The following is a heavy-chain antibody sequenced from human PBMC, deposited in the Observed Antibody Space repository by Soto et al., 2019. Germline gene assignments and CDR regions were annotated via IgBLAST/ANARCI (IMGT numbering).Heavy chain of an antibody. V-gene: IGHV3-15*01. Sequence: GGSLRLSCAASGFTFSNAWMSWVRQAPGKGLEWVGRIKSKTDGGTTDYAAPVKGRFTISREDSKNTLYLQMNSLKTEDTAVYYCIRGGIVVVPAAIEDYYYYMDVWGKGTTVTVSS. CDR1: GFTFSNAW. J-gene: IGHJ6*03. CDR3: IRGGIVVVPAAIEDYYYYMDV. CDR2: IKSKTDGGTT. D-gene: IGHD2-2*01.